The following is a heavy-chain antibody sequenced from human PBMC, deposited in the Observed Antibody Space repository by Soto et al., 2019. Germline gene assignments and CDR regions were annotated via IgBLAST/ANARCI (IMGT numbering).Heavy chain of an antibody. CDR1: GFTFDDYV. V-gene: IGHV3-9*01. CDR3: AKDRNGYYYYMDV. CDR2: ISWNSGSI. D-gene: IGHD4-17*01. Sequence: EVQLVESGGGLVQPGRSLRLSCAASGFTFDDYVMHWVRQAPGKGLEWVSGISWNSGSIGYADSVKGRFTISRDNAKNSLYLQMNSLRAEDTALYYCAKDRNGYYYYMDVWGKGTTVTVSS. J-gene: IGHJ6*03.